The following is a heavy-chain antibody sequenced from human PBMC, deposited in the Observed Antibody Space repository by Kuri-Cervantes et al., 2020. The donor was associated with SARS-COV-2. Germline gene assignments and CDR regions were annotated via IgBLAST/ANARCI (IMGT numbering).Heavy chain of an antibody. CDR3: ARGYCSGGSCYSEDYFDY. V-gene: IGHV5-51*01. CDR2: IYPGDSDT. J-gene: IGHJ4*02. CDR1: GYSFTSYW. D-gene: IGHD2-15*01. Sequence: GESLKISCKGSGYSFTSYWIGWVRQMPGKGLEWMGIIYPGDSDTRYSPSVQGQVTISADKSISTAYLQWSSLKASDTAMYYCARGYCSGGSCYSEDYFDYWGQGTLVTVSS.